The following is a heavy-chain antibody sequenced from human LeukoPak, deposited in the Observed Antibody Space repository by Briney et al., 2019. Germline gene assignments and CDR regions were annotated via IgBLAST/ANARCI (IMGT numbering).Heavy chain of an antibody. CDR2: ISAYNGNT. CDR1: GYTFTSYG. Sequence: ASVKVSCKASGYTFTSYGISWVRQAPGQGLEWMGWISAYNGNTNYAQKFQGRVTMTEDTSTDTAYMELSSLRSEDTAVYYCATSRLPMDYWGQGTLVTVSS. V-gene: IGHV1-18*01. CDR3: ATSRLPMDY. J-gene: IGHJ4*02. D-gene: IGHD6-25*01.